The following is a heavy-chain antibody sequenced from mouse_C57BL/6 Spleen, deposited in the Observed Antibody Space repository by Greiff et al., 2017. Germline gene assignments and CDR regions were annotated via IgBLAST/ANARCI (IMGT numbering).Heavy chain of an antibody. Sequence: VQLKESGPGLVAPSQSLSITCTVSGFSLTSYGVSWVRQPPGKGLEWLGVIWGDGSTYSHSAPISRLSISKDNSKSQVFLKLNSMQTDDTATYYCDKEGLGFAYWGQGTLVTVSA. V-gene: IGHV2-3*01. CDR3: DKEGLGFAY. CDR2: IWGDGST. J-gene: IGHJ3*01. D-gene: IGHD3-3*01. CDR1: GFSLTSYG.